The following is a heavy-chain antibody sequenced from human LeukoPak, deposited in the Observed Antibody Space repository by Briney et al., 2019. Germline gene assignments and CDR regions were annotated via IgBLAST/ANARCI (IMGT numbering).Heavy chain of an antibody. CDR1: GFTVSSNY. Sequence: PGGSLRLSCAASGFTVSSNYMSWVRQAPGKGLEWVSVIYSGGSTYYADSVKGRFTISRDNSKNTLYLQMNSLRAEDTAVYYCARTAAREGFDAFDIWGQGTMVTVSS. J-gene: IGHJ3*02. CDR2: IYSGGST. V-gene: IGHV3-53*01. CDR3: ARTAAREGFDAFDI. D-gene: IGHD6-6*01.